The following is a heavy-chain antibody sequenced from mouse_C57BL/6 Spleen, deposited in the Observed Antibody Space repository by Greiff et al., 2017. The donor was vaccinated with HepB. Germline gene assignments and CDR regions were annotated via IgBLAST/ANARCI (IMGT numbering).Heavy chain of an antibody. CDR1: GFNIKDYY. V-gene: IGHV14-2*01. J-gene: IGHJ4*01. CDR3: TRGLYYGNYYAMDS. Sequence: EVQLQQSGAELVKPGASVKLSCTASGFNIKDYYMHWVKQRTEQGLEWIGRIDPEDGETKYAPKFQGKANITADTSSNTAHLQLRRLTSEDTAVYYFTRGLYYGNYYAMDSWGQGTSVTVSS. CDR2: IDPEDGET. D-gene: IGHD2-1*01.